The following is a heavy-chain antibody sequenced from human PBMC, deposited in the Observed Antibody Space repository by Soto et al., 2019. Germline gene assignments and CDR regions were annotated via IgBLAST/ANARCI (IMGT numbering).Heavy chain of an antibody. V-gene: IGHV5-10-1*01. J-gene: IGHJ6*02. Sequence: PGESLKISCKGSGYSFTGYWISWVRQMPGKGLEWMGRIDPSDSYTNYSPSFQGHVTISADKSISTAYLQWSSLKASDTAMYYCTAMDPRGMDVWGQGTTVTVSS. CDR2: IDPSDSYT. CDR1: GYSFTGYW. CDR3: TAMDPRGMDV. D-gene: IGHD5-18*01.